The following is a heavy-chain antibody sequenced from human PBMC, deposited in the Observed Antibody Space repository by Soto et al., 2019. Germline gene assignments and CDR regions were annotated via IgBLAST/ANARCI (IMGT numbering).Heavy chain of an antibody. CDR3: ARHHGSPGSHFGMDV. CDR1: GYSFTSYW. Sequence: GEPLKISCHGSGYSFTSYWINWVRQMPGKGLEWMGIIYPGDSDTRYSPSFQGQVTISADKSINTAYLQWRSLKASDTAVYYCARHHGSPGSHFGMDVWGQGTTVTVSS. V-gene: IGHV5-51*01. J-gene: IGHJ6*02. CDR2: IYPGDSDT. D-gene: IGHD6-13*01.